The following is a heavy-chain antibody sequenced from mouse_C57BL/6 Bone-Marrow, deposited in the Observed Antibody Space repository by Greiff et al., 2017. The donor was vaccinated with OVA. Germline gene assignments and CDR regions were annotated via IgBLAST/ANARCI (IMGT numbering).Heavy chain of an antibody. V-gene: IGHV1-82*01. D-gene: IGHD2-4*01. CDR3: ARSRGLRAWFAY. J-gene: IGHJ3*01. CDR1: GYAFSSSW. CDR2: IYPGDGDT. Sequence: VKLMESGPELVKPGASVKISCKASGYAFSSSWMNWVKQRPGKGLEWIGRIYPGDGDTNYNGKFKGKATLTADKSSSTAYMQLSSLTSEDSAVYFCARSRGLRAWFAYWGQGTLVTVSA.